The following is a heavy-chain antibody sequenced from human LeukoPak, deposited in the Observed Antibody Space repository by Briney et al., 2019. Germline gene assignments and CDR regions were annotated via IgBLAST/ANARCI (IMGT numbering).Heavy chain of an antibody. J-gene: IGHJ4*02. CDR3: AREGGYSYGRRGFDY. CDR2: INHRGST. V-gene: IGHV4-34*01. Sequence: PSETLSLTCAVYGGSFSGYYWSWIRQPPGKGLEWIGEINHRGSTNYNPSLKSRVTISVDTSKNQFSLKLSSVTAADTAVYYCAREGGYSYGRRGFDYWGQGTLVTVSS. D-gene: IGHD5-18*01. CDR1: GGSFSGYY.